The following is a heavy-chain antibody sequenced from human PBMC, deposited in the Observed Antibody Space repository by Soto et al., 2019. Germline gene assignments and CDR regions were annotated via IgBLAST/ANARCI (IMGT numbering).Heavy chain of an antibody. CDR1: GFTFSSYS. V-gene: IGHV3-21*01. Sequence: EVQLVESGGGLVKPGGSLRLSCAASGFTFSSYSMNWVRQAPGKGLEWVSSISSSSSYIYYADSVKGRFTISRDNAKSPLYLQMNSLRAEDTAVYYCARDRKPVTLNWYFDLWGRGTLVTVSS. J-gene: IGHJ2*01. CDR2: ISSSSSYI. CDR3: ARDRKPVTLNWYFDL. D-gene: IGHD4-17*01.